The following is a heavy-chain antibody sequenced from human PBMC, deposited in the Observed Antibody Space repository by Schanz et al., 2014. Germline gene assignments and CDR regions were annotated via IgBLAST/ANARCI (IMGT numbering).Heavy chain of an antibody. Sequence: QVQLVQSGAAVKKPGASVKISCKASGYTFTDYYMYWVRQAPGQGLEWMGRINPNSGGTNYAQKFQGRVTMTRDTSISTAYMELRRLRSDDTAVYYCARDYYDILTGYPYDTFDIWGQGTMVTVSS. CDR3: ARDYYDILTGYPYDTFDI. D-gene: IGHD3-9*01. J-gene: IGHJ3*02. CDR2: INPNSGGT. CDR1: GYTFTDYY. V-gene: IGHV1-2*06.